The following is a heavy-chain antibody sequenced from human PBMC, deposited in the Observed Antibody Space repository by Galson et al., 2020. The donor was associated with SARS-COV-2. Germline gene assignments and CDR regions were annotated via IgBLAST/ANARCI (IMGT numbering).Heavy chain of an antibody. CDR2: IHHTGSA. D-gene: IGHD2-15*01. V-gene: IGHV4-31*02. Sequence: ETSETLSLTCTVSGAPIYSGGYYWSWIRQFPGEGLEWIGYIHHTGSAFYNPSLESRVTISVDRSKNQFSLNLNSVTVADTAVYYCAREGYCTGGSCYGQFGYWGQGTLVTVSS. J-gene: IGHJ4*02. CDR1: GAPIYSGGYY. CDR3: AREGYCTGGSCYGQFGY.